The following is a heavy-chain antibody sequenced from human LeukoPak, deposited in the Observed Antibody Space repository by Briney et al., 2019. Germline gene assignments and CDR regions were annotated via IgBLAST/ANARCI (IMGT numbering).Heavy chain of an antibody. CDR2: IKEDGSEK. D-gene: IGHD3-10*01. J-gene: IGHJ4*02. CDR1: GFTFSRDW. CDR3: ARGITMVRGVIIGY. V-gene: IGHV3-7*01. Sequence: GGSLRLSCAASGFTFSRDWMAWIRQAPGKGLGWVANIKEDGSEKYYVDSVRGRFTISRDNAKNSLYLQMNSLRVEDTAVYYCARGITMVRGVIIGYWGQGTLVTVSS.